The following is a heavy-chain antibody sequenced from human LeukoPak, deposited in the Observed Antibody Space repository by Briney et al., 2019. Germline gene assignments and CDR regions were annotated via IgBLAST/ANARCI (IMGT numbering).Heavy chain of an antibody. CDR2: IKQDGSEK. CDR1: GFTFSSYE. Sequence: PGGSLRLSCAASGFTFSSYEMNWVRQAPGKGLEWVANIKQDGSEKYYVDSVKGRFTISRDNAKNSLYLQMNSLRAEDTAVYYCARDRYTIFGGYFDYWGQGTLVTVSS. D-gene: IGHD3-3*01. J-gene: IGHJ4*02. CDR3: ARDRYTIFGGYFDY. V-gene: IGHV3-7*01.